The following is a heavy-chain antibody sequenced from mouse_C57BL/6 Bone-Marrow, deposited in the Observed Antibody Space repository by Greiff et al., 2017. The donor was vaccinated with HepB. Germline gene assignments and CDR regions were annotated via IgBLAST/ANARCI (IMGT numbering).Heavy chain of an antibody. J-gene: IGHJ4*01. D-gene: IGHD2-4*01. Sequence: VQLQESGAELARPGASVKLSCKASGYTFTSYGLSWVKQRTGQGLEWIGEIYPRSGNTYYNEKFKGKATLTADKSSSTGYMELRSLTSEDSAVYFCARGKLRRRYMDYWGQGTSVTVSS. CDR1: GYTFTSYG. V-gene: IGHV1-81*01. CDR3: ARGKLRRRYMDY. CDR2: IYPRSGNT.